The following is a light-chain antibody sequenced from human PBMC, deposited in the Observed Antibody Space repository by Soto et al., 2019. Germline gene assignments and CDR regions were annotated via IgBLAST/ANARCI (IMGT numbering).Light chain of an antibody. V-gene: IGLV1-44*01. CDR1: SSNIGSKT. Sequence: QSVLTQPPSASGTPGQRVTISCSGSSSNIGSKTVNWYQQLPGTAPKLLIYSNYQRPSGVPDRFSGSKSGTSASLAISGLQSEDEADYYCSAWDGSLNGYVFGTGTKLTVL. J-gene: IGLJ1*01. CDR3: SAWDGSLNGYV. CDR2: SNY.